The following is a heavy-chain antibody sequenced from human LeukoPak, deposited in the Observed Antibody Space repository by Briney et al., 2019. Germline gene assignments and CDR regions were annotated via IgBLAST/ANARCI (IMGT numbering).Heavy chain of an antibody. CDR2: IYYSGST. V-gene: IGHV4-31*03. D-gene: IGHD4-17*01. J-gene: IGHJ4*02. CDR1: GGSISSGGYY. Sequence: PSQTLSLTCTVSGGSISSGGYYWSWIRQHPGKGLEWIGYIYYSGSTYYNPSLKSRVTISVDTSKNQFSLKLSSVTAADTAVYYCAGGAGDYVVSFDYWGQGTLVTVSS. CDR3: AGGAGDYVVSFDY.